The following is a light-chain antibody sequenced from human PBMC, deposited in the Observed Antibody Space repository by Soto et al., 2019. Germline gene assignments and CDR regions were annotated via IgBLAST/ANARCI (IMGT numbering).Light chain of an antibody. CDR1: QSVSSSY. V-gene: IGKV3-20*01. CDR2: GAS. Sequence: EIVLTQSPGTLSLSPGERATLSCRASQSVSSSYLAWYQQKPGQAPRLLIYGASSRATGIPDRFSGSGSGTDLTISSSRLEPEDVAVYYWQQYGSSRTFGQGTKVEIK. CDR3: QQYGSSRT. J-gene: IGKJ1*01.